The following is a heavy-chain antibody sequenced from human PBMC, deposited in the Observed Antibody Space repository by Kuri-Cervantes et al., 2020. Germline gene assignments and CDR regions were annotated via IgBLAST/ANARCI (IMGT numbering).Heavy chain of an antibody. D-gene: IGHD2-15*01. J-gene: IGHJ1*01. V-gene: IGHV3-21*01. CDR2: ISSSSSNR. Sequence: GGSLRLSCAASGFTFSSYSMNWVRQAPGKGLEWVSFISSSSSNRYYADSVKGRFTISRDNDKNTLYLQMNSLRAEDTAVYYCARESHRESSVSYSRYFHHWGQGTLVTVSS. CDR3: ARESHRESSVSYSRYFHH. CDR1: GFTFSSYS.